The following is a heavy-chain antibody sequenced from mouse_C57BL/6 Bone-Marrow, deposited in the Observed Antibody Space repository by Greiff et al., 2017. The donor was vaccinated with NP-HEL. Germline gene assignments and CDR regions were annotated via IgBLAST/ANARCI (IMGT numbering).Heavy chain of an antibody. J-gene: IGHJ1*03. D-gene: IGHD2-2*01. V-gene: IGHV1-4*01. CDR1: GYTFTSYT. Sequence: QVHVKQSGAELARPGASVKMSCKASGYTFTSYTMHWVKQRPGQGLEWIGYINPSSGYTKYNQKFKDKATLTADKSSSTAYMQLSSLTSEDSAVYYCARRWLHWYFDVWGTGTTVTVSS. CDR3: ARRWLHWYFDV. CDR2: INPSSGYT.